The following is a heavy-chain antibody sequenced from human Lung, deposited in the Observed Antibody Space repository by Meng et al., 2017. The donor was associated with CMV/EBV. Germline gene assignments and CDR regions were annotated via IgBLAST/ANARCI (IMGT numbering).Heavy chain of an antibody. D-gene: IGHD2/OR15-2a*01. CDR3: ARDRIIVMALRRTHFDY. CDR1: GGSISSSSYY. Sequence: SXTLSLXCTVSGGSISSSSYYWGWIRQPPGKGLEWIGSIYYSGSTYYNPSLKSRVTISVDTSKNKFSLKLSSVTAADTGVYYCARDRIIVMALRRTHFDYWGQGXLVTVSS. V-gene: IGHV4-39*07. CDR2: IYYSGST. J-gene: IGHJ4*02.